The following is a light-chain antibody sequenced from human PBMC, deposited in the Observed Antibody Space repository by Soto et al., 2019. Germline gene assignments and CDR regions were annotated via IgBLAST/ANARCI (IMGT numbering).Light chain of an antibody. CDR2: DAS. Sequence: EIVSAQSPATLSLSPGERGTLSCRASQSVSSHLAWYQQQPGQAPRLLIYDASKRPTGIPARFSGSGSGTDFTLTISSLEPEDSAVYYCQQRSDRLPITFGQGTRLEIK. CDR1: QSVSSH. J-gene: IGKJ5*01. V-gene: IGKV3-11*01. CDR3: QQRSDRLPIT.